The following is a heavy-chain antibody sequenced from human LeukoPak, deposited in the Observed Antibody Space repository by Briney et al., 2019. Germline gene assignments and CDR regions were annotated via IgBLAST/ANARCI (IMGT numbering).Heavy chain of an antibody. V-gene: IGHV3-23*01. D-gene: IGHD6-13*01. CDR1: GFTFSSYA. J-gene: IGHJ5*02. CDR3: AKDDSSSWFRGALRQPFDP. CDR2: ISGSGGST. Sequence: PGGSLRLSCAASGFTFSSYAMSWVRQAPGKGLEWVSAISGSGGSTYYADSVKGRFTISRDNSKNTLYLQTNSLRAEDTAVYYCAKDDSSSWFRGALRQPFDPWGQGTLVTVSS.